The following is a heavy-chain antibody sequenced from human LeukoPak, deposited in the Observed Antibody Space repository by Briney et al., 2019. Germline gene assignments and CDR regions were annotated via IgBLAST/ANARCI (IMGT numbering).Heavy chain of an antibody. V-gene: IGHV1-18*01. Sequence: ASVKVSCKASGYTFTSYGISWVRQAPGQGLEWMGWISGYNGNTNYAQKFQGRVTMTTDTSTSTAYMELRSLRSDDTAVYYCARRIMYYDFWSGSYLDYWGQGTLVTVSS. CDR2: ISGYNGNT. CDR1: GYTFTSYG. D-gene: IGHD3-3*01. J-gene: IGHJ4*02. CDR3: ARRIMYYDFWSGSYLDY.